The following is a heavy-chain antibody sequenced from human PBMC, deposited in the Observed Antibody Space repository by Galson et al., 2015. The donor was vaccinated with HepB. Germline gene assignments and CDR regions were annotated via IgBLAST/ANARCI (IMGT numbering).Heavy chain of an antibody. CDR3: ARSTFRSGVLYYYYYMDV. CDR1: GGSISSGSYY. V-gene: IGHV4-61*02. D-gene: IGHD6-6*01. CDR2: IYTRGST. Sequence: TLSLTCTVSGGSISSGSYYWSWIRQPAGKGLEWIGRIYTRGSTNYNPSLKSRVTMSLDTSKNQFSLRPSSVTAADPAVYYCARSTFRSGVLYYYYYMDVWGKGTTVTVSS. J-gene: IGHJ6*03.